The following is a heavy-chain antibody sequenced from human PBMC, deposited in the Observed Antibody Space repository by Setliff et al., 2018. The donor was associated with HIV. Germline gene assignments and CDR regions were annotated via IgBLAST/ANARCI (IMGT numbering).Heavy chain of an antibody. CDR2: IYYSGST. V-gene: IGHV4-31*02. CDR3: ARGPVGGDILTGYDYWYFDL. J-gene: IGHJ2*01. CDR1: GGSISSGAYY. Sequence: SETLSLTCTVSGGSISSGAYYWSWIRQHPVKSLEWIGYIYYSGSTYYNPSLKSRVTISTDTSKNELSLKLRSVTAADTAVYYCARGPVGGDILTGYDYWYFDLWGRGTLVTVSS. D-gene: IGHD3-9*01.